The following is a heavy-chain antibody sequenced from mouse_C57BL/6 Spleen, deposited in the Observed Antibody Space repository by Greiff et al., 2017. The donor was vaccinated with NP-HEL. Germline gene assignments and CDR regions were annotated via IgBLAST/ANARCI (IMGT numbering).Heavy chain of an antibody. CDR3: AVDQNPRYYFDY. J-gene: IGHJ2*01. D-gene: IGHD2-14*01. V-gene: IGHV5-4*03. CDR1: GFTFSSYA. Sequence: EVKLVESGGGLVKPGGSLKLSCAASGFTFSSYAMSWVRQTPEKRLEWVATISDGGSYTYYPDNVKGRFTISSDTAKNNLYLQLSHLQSEDTAMYYCAVDQNPRYYFDYWGQGTTLTVSS. CDR2: ISDGGSYT.